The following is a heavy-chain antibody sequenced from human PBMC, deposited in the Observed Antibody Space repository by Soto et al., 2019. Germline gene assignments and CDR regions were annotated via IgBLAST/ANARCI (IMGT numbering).Heavy chain of an antibody. D-gene: IGHD6-19*01. CDR3: ARSNFGGIAVANYYFDY. CDR2: IYYSGST. CDR1: GGSISSYY. V-gene: IGHV4-59*08. J-gene: IGHJ4*02. Sequence: PSETLSLTCTVSGGSISSYYWSWIRQPPGKGLEWIGYIYYSGSTNYNPSLKSRVTISVDTSKNQFSLKLSSVTAADTAVYYCARSNFGGIAVANYYFDYWGQGTLVTVSS.